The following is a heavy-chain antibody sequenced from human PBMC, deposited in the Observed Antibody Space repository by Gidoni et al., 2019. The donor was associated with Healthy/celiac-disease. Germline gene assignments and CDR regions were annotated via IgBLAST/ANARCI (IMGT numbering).Heavy chain of an antibody. CDR2: INHSGST. V-gene: IGHV4-34*01. CDR3: AKEGGSGDGDYQAFDI. Sequence: QVQLQQWGAGLLKPSETLSLTCAVYGGSFSGYYWSWIRKPPGKGLEWIGEINHSGSTNYNPSLKSRVTISVDTSKNQFSLKLSSVTAADTAVYYCAKEGGSGDGDYQAFDIWGQGTMVTVSS. J-gene: IGHJ3*02. CDR1: GGSFSGYY. D-gene: IGHD4-17*01.